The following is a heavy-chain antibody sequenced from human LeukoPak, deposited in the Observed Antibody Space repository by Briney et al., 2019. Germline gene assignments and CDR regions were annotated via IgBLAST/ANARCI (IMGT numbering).Heavy chain of an antibody. J-gene: IGHJ1*01. CDR3: ASRMYGSSGRYFHH. D-gene: IGHD6-13*01. CDR2: IYTSGST. CDR1: GGSISTYY. Sequence: PSETLSLTCTVSGGSISTYYWSWIRQPAGKGLEWIGRIYTSGSTNYNPSLKSRDTMSVDTSKNQFSLKLSSVTAADTAVYYCASRMYGSSGRYFHHWGQGTLVTVSS. V-gene: IGHV4-4*07.